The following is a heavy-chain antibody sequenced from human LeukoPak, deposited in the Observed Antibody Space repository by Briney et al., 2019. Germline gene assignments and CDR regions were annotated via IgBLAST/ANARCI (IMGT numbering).Heavy chain of an antibody. J-gene: IGHJ5*02. V-gene: IGHV4-34*01. D-gene: IGHD2-15*01. Sequence: SETLSLTCAVYGGSFSGYYWSWIRQPPGKGLEWIGEINHSGSTNYNPSLKSRVTISVDTSKNQFSLKLSSVTAADTAVYYCARGLGRGSPPRLWAKNWFDPWGQGTLVTVSS. CDR3: ARGLGRGSPPRLWAKNWFDP. CDR2: INHSGST. CDR1: GGSFSGYY.